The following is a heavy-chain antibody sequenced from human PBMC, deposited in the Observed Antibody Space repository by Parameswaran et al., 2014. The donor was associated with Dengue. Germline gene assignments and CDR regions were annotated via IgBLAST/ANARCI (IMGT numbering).Heavy chain of an antibody. V-gene: IGHV4-39*01. D-gene: IGHD3-3*01. J-gene: IGHJ6*02. CDR2: IYYSGST. CDR1: GGSISSSSYY. Sequence: ASETLSLTCTVSGGSISSSSYYWGWIRQPPGKGLEWIGSIYYSGSTYYNPSLKSRVTISVDTSMNQFSLKLSSVTAADTAVYYCARRVTRFLEWLSEYYYYYGMDVWGQGTTVTVSS. CDR3: ARRVTRFLEWLSEYYYYYGMDV.